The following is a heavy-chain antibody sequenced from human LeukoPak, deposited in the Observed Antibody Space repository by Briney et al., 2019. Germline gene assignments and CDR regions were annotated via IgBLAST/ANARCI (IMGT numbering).Heavy chain of an antibody. D-gene: IGHD4/OR15-4a*01. J-gene: IGHJ3*02. CDR1: GYTFTGYY. Sequence: GASVKVSCKASGYTFTGYYMHWVRQAPGPGLEWMGWINPNSGGTNNAQKFQGRVTMTGDTSISTAYMELSRLRSDDTAVYYCARVPADGANGTPMGDAFDIWGQGTMVTVSS. V-gene: IGHV1-2*02. CDR2: INPNSGGT. CDR3: ARVPADGANGTPMGDAFDI.